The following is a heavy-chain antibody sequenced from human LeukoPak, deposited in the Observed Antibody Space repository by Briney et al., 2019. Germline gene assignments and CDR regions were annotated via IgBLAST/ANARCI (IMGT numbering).Heavy chain of an antibody. CDR3: ARVSKIFSGSAYYYYFDY. CDR1: GYTCTGYY. Sequence: ASVKVSCKASGYTCTGYYMHWVRQSPGQGLEWMGWTNPNSGVTTFTHKLHGRVTMSGDTSISTGSRGLNRLGSEDLAVQYCARVSKIFSGSAYYYYFDYWRQGTMVTVCS. D-gene: IGHD3-22*01. CDR2: TNPNSGVT. V-gene: IGHV1-2*07. J-gene: IGHJ4*02.